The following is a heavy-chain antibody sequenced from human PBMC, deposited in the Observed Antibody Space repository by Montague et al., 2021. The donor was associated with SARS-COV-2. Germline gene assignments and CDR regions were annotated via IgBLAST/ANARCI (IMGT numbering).Heavy chain of an antibody. CDR1: GGSFSGYY. Sequence: SETLSLTCAVYGGSFSGYYLNWIRQPPGKGLEWIGEINHSGSTNYNPSLKSRVTIAVDTSKNQFSLKLNSVTAADTAVYYCARRGRKLLPVATTIGGFDIWGQGTMVTVSS. CDR2: INHSGST. D-gene: IGHD5-12*01. J-gene: IGHJ3*02. CDR3: ARRGRKLLPVATTIGGFDI. V-gene: IGHV4-34*01.